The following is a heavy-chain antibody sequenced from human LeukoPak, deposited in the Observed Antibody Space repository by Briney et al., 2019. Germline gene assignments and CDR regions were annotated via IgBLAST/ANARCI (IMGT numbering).Heavy chain of an antibody. CDR3: ARGHPWYCSSTSCYAFDI. J-gene: IGHJ3*02. CDR2: IWYDGSNK. D-gene: IGHD2-2*01. CDR1: GSTFSSYG. V-gene: IGHV3-33*01. Sequence: GGSLRPSCAASGSTFSSYGMHWVRQAPGKGLEWVAVIWYDGSNKYYADSVEGRFTISRDNSKNTLYLQMNSLRAEDTAVYYCARGHPWYCSSTSCYAFDIWGQGTMVTVSS.